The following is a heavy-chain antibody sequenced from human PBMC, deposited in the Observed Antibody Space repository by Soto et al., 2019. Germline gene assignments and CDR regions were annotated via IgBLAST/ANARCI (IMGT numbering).Heavy chain of an antibody. J-gene: IGHJ6*02. V-gene: IGHV3-49*04. CDR2: IRSTSYGAPT. CDR3: TRIKEWLIRRLFRYYGMDV. CDR1: GFTFGTYT. Sequence: GGSLRLSCTGSGFTFGTYTMSWVRQAPGKGLEWVGSIRSTSYGAPTDVAASVKGRFTISRDDSNGTAYLQMNSLKTEDAAVYYCTRIKEWLIRRLFRYYGMDVWGQGTTVTVPS. D-gene: IGHD6-19*01.